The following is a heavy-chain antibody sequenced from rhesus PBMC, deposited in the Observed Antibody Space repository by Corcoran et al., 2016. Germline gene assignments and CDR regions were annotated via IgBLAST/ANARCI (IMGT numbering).Heavy chain of an antibody. CDR3: ARLPYSWNNGGYFDY. CDR2: IYGSRSNP. D-gene: IGHD1-20*01. CDR1: GGSISSNY. J-gene: IGHJ4*01. V-gene: IGHV4S11*01. Sequence: QVQLQESGPGLVKPLETLSLTCAVSGGSISSNYWSWIRQAPGKGLEGIGVIYGSRSNPNFHPSLKSRVTLSVDTSKNQLSLKLSSVTAADTAVYYCARLPYSWNNGGYFDYWGQGVLVTVSS.